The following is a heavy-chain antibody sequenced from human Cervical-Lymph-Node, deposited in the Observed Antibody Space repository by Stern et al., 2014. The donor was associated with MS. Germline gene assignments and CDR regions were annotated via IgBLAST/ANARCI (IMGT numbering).Heavy chain of an antibody. Sequence: EVQLVESGGGLVKPGGSLRLSCAASGFTFSNYSMNWVRQAPGKGLEWVSSISSRSSFKYYADSMKGRFTISRDNAKNSLYLQMNSLRAEDTAVYYCARDPGDYGDYIGPFDIWGQGTMVTVSS. D-gene: IGHD4-17*01. J-gene: IGHJ3*02. CDR3: ARDPGDYGDYIGPFDI. V-gene: IGHV3-21*01. CDR1: GFTFSNYS. CDR2: ISSRSSFK.